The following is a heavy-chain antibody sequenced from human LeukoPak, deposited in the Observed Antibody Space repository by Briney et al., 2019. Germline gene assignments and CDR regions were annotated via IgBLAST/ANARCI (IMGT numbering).Heavy chain of an antibody. V-gene: IGHV4-34*01. CDR3: ARRLLRIVGATRPAFDY. D-gene: IGHD1-26*01. Sequence: MPSETLSLTCAVYGGSFSGCYWSWIRQPPGKGLEWIGEINHSGSTNYNPSLKSRVTISVDTSKNQFSLKLSSVTAADTAVYYCARRLLRIVGATRPAFDYWGQGTLVTVSS. J-gene: IGHJ4*02. CDR1: GGSFSGCY. CDR2: INHSGST.